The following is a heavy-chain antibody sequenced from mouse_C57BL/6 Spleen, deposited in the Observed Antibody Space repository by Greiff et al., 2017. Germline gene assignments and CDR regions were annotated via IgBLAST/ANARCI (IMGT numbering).Heavy chain of an antibody. J-gene: IGHJ4*01. CDR3: ARDGDYDVDYYAMDY. Sequence: DVMLVESGGGLVKPGGSLKLSCAASGFTFSSYAMSWVRQTPEKRLEWVATISDGGSYTYYPDNVKGRFTISRDNAKNNLYLQMSHLKSEDTAMYYCARDGDYDVDYYAMDYWGQGTSVTVSS. CDR2: ISDGGSYT. D-gene: IGHD2-4*01. V-gene: IGHV5-4*01. CDR1: GFTFSSYA.